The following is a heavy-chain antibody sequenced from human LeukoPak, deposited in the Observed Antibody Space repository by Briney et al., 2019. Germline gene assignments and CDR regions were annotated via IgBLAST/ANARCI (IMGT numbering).Heavy chain of an antibody. CDR1: GYSISTGYY. CDR3: AIAARPWVYYYYMDV. V-gene: IGHV4-38-2*02. CDR2: IYHSGST. Sequence: SETLSLTCTVSGYSISTGYYWGWIRQPPGKGLEWIGSIYHSGSTYYKSSLKSRVTISVDTSKNQFSLKLSSVTAADTAVYYCAIAARPWVYYYYMDVWGKGTTVTVSS. J-gene: IGHJ6*03. D-gene: IGHD6-6*01.